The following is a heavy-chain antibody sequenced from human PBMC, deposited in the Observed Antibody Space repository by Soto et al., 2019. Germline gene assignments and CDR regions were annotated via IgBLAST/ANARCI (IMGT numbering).Heavy chain of an antibody. D-gene: IGHD6-13*01. J-gene: IGHJ5*02. Sequence: QLQLQESGPGLVKPSETLSLTCTVSGGSISSSSYYWGWIRQPPGKGLEWIGSIYYSGSTYYNPSLKSRVTISVDTSKNQFSLKLSSVTAADTAVYYCALKHFPHTRAAAGTNWFDPWGQGTLVTVSS. V-gene: IGHV4-39*01. CDR1: GGSISSSSYY. CDR3: ALKHFPHTRAAAGTNWFDP. CDR2: IYYSGST.